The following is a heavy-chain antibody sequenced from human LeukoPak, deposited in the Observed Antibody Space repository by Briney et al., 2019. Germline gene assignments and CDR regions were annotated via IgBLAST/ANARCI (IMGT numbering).Heavy chain of an antibody. CDR3: ASGYGDYWFDP. Sequence: SETLSLTCTVSGGSISRYFWSWIRQPPGKGLEWIGYIYYTGSTNYNPSLKSRVTISIDTSKNQFSLRLSSVTAADTAVYYCASGYGDYWFDPWGQGTLVTVSS. CDR2: IYYTGST. CDR1: GGSISRYF. D-gene: IGHD4-17*01. J-gene: IGHJ5*02. V-gene: IGHV4-59*01.